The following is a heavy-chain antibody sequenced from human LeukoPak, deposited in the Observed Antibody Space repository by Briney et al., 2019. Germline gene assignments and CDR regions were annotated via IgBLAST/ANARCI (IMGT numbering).Heavy chain of an antibody. CDR2: IYYSGST. D-gene: IGHD1-14*01. CDR3: ARLNKPGWFDP. J-gene: IGHJ5*02. CDR1: GGSFNGYH. Sequence: SSETLSLTCEVNGGSFNGYHWTWIRQSPGKGLEWIGNIYYSGSTYYNPSLKSRLTISVDTSKNQFSLKLTSVTAADTAVYYCARLNKPGWFDPWGQGTLVTVSS. V-gene: IGHV4-34*01.